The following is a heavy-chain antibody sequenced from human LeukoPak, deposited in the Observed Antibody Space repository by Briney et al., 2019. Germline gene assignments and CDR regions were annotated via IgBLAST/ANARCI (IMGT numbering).Heavy chain of an antibody. CDR1: GYTFTGYY. CDR3: ARVFYCSGGTCYLNY. D-gene: IGHD2/OR15-2a*01. V-gene: IGHV1-2*02. J-gene: IGHJ4*02. Sequence: GASVKVSCKASGYTFTGYYIQWVRQAPGQGLEWMGWINPNSGGTGYAQKFQGRVTMTRDTSITTAYMELSSLRFDDTAVYYCARVFYCSGGTCYLNYWGQGALVTVSS. CDR2: INPNSGGT.